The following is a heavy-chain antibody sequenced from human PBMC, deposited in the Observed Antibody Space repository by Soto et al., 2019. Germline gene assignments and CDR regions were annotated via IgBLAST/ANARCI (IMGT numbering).Heavy chain of an antibody. V-gene: IGHV4-30-2*01. CDR2: IYHSGST. Sequence: QLQLQESGSGLVKPSQTLSLTCAVSGGSISSGGHSWSWIRQPPGKGLEWIGYIYHSGSTYFNPSLKSRVTISVDRSKNQFSLKLSSVTAVDTAVYYCARAGVEGYYFDYWGQGTLVTVSS. D-gene: IGHD3-10*01. CDR3: ARAGVEGYYFDY. J-gene: IGHJ4*02. CDR1: GGSISSGGHS.